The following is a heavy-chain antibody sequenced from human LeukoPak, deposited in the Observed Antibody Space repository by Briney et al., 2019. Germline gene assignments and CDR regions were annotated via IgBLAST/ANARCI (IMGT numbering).Heavy chain of an antibody. D-gene: IGHD1-14*01. J-gene: IGHJ4*02. CDR3: ARAYPDANGDY. CDR2: ISYDGSNK. CDR1: GFTFSSYA. V-gene: IGHV3-30*04. Sequence: GGSLRLSCAASGFTFSSYAMHWVRQAPGKGLEWVAVISYDGSNKYYADSVKGRSTISRDNSKNTLYLQMNSLRAEDTAVYYCARAYPDANGDYWGQGTLVTVSS.